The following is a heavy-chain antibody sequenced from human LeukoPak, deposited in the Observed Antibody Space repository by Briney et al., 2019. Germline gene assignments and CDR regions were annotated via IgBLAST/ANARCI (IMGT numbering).Heavy chain of an antibody. CDR1: GFTFSSYS. Sequence: GGSLRLSCAASGFTFSSYSMTWVRQAPGKGLEWVSSISSSSSYIYYADSVKGRFTISRDNAKNSLYLQMNSLRAEDTAVYYCARPRSSTRYYDFWSGYYHYYYYYMDVWGKGTTVTVSS. CDR3: ARPRSSTRYYDFWSGYYHYYYYYMDV. CDR2: ISSSSSYI. J-gene: IGHJ6*03. D-gene: IGHD3-3*01. V-gene: IGHV3-21*01.